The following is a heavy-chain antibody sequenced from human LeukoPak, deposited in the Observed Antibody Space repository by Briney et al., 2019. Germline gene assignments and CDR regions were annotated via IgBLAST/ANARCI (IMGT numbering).Heavy chain of an antibody. D-gene: IGHD5-24*01. CDR2: ISYDGSNK. CDR3: ASEIKTSRRSDH. J-gene: IGHJ4*02. V-gene: IGHV3-30-3*01. Sequence: GGSLRLSCAASGFTFSSYAMSWVRQAPGKGLEWVAVISYDGSNKYYADSVKGRFTISRDNSKNTLYLQMNSLRAEDTAVYYCASEIKTSRRSDHWGQGTLVTVSS. CDR1: GFTFSSYA.